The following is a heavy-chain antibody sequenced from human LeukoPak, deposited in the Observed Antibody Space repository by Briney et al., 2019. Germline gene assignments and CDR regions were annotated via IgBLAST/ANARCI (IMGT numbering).Heavy chain of an antibody. CDR1: GDSINSSNW. CDR2: IYHSGNT. CDR3: ARAGGGTYYFDF. Sequence: SETLSLTCAVSGDSINSSNWWNWVRQPPGQGLEWIAEIYHSGNTNYNPSLKSRVIISLDKSKNQFSLKLTSVTAADTALYFCARAGGGTYYFDFWGQGTLVTVSS. D-gene: IGHD1-26*01. V-gene: IGHV4-4*02. J-gene: IGHJ4*02.